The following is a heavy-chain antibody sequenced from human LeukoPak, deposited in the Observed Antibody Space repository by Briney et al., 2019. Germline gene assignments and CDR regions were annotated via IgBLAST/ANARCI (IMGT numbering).Heavy chain of an antibody. CDR1: GFTFSSYS. CDR2: IWYDGSNK. J-gene: IGHJ4*02. Sequence: PGGSLRLSCAASGFTFSSYSMNWVRQAPGKGLEWVAVIWYDGSNKYYADSVKGRFTVSRDNSKNTLYLQMNSLRAEDTAIYYCAKDGYNSGAGYLDYWGQGTLVTVSS. V-gene: IGHV3-33*06. CDR3: AKDGYNSGAGYLDY. D-gene: IGHD5-24*01.